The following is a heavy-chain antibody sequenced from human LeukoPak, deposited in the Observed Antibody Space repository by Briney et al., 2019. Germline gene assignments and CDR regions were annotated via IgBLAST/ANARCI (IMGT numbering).Heavy chain of an antibody. CDR2: INPNNGGT. CDR1: GYSFTGYY. Sequence: ASVKVSCKASGYSFTGYYMHWVRQAPGQGLEWMGWINPNNGGTNYPQNFRGRVTMTRDTSISTACMELSRLRSDDTAVYYCARGYCSAGDCYEFDHWGQGTLVTVSS. D-gene: IGHD2-15*01. CDR3: ARGYCSAGDCYEFDH. V-gene: IGHV1-2*02. J-gene: IGHJ4*02.